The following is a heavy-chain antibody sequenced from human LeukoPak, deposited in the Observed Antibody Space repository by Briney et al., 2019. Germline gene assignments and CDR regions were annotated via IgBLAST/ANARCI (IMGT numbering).Heavy chain of an antibody. D-gene: IGHD2-2*01. Sequence: PGRSLRLSCAASGFTFSSYGMHWVRQAPGKGLEWVAVIWYDGSNKYYADSVKGRFTISRDNAKNTLYLQMNSLRAEDTAVYYCARGVVPADYYFDYWGQGTLVTVSS. CDR1: GFTFSSYG. CDR3: ARGVVPADYYFDY. V-gene: IGHV3-33*01. J-gene: IGHJ4*02. CDR2: IWYDGSNK.